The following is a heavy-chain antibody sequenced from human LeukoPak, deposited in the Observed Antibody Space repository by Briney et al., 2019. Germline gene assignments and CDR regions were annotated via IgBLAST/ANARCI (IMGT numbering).Heavy chain of an antibody. J-gene: IGHJ4*02. V-gene: IGHV1-46*01. CDR2: INPSGGST. D-gene: IGHD4-17*01. CDR1: GYTFTSYY. CDR3: EAAAPDYGDDY. Sequence: GASVKVSCKASGYTFTSYYMHWVRQAPGQGLEWMGIINPSGGSTSYAQKFQGRVTMTRDTSTSTVYMELSSLRSEDTAVYYCEAAAPDYGDDYWGQGTLVTVSS.